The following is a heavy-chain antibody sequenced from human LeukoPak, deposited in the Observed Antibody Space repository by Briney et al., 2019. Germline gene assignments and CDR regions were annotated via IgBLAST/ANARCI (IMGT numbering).Heavy chain of an antibody. CDR2: IFSSGST. CDR1: GGSLTTYY. V-gene: IGHV4-4*07. Sequence: SETLSLTCTVSGGSLTTYYWSWIRQPAGKGLEWIGHIFSSGSTNYNPSLKSRLTMSADTSKNQFSLKLSSVTAADTAVYYCARGLDVWGQGTTVTVSS. CDR3: ARGLDV. J-gene: IGHJ6*02.